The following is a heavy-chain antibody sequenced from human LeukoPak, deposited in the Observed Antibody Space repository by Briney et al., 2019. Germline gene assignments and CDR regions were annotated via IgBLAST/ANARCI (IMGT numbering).Heavy chain of an antibody. CDR2: ISSSSSYI. D-gene: IGHD6-13*01. J-gene: IGHJ4*02. Sequence: KPGGSLRLSCAASGFTFSSYAMSWIRQAPGKGLEWVSSISSSSSYIYYADSVKGRFTISRDNAKNSLYLQMNGLRAEDTAVYYCARDQSSSWYNFDYWGQGTLVTVSS. CDR1: GFTFSSYA. V-gene: IGHV3-21*01. CDR3: ARDQSSSWYNFDY.